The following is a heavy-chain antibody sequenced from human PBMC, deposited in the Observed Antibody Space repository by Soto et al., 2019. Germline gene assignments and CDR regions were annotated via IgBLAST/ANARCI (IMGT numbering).Heavy chain of an antibody. V-gene: IGHV3-30*04. D-gene: IGHD3-16*01. CDR2: ISYDGSIK. CDR3: AKGHDLARDQYYYGLDV. J-gene: IGHJ6*02. CDR1: GFIFSSYA. Sequence: GGSLRLSCAASGFIFSSYALHWVRQAPGKGLEWVALISYDGSIKYYVDSVKGRFTISRDNSKNTLFLQMNSLRGEDTAVYYCAKGHDLARDQYYYGLDVWGQGTTVTVS.